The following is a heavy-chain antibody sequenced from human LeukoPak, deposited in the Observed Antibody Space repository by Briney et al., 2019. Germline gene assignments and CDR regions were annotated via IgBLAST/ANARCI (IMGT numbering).Heavy chain of an antibody. V-gene: IGHV4-59*01. CDR3: ARGPGITIFGVVILDPQFDY. J-gene: IGHJ4*02. D-gene: IGHD3-3*01. CDR1: GGPISSYY. Sequence: SETLSLTCTVSGGPISSYYWSWIRQPPGKGLEWIGYIYYSGSTNYNPSLKSRVTISVDTSKNQFSLKLSSVTAADTAVYYCARGPGITIFGVVILDPQFDYWGQGTLVTVSS. CDR2: IYYSGST.